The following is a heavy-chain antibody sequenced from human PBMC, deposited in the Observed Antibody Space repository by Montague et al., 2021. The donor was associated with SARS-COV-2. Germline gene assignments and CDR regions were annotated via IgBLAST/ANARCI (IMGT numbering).Heavy chain of an antibody. V-gene: IGHV4-59*01. CDR3: ARGRQQLVFDY. Sequence: SETLSLTCTVSGGSISSYYWSWIRQPPGKGLEWIGYIYYSGSTNXNPSLKSRVTISVGTSKNQLSLKLSSVTAAGTAVYYCARGRQQLVFDYWGQGTLVTVSS. CDR2: IYYSGST. D-gene: IGHD6-13*01. J-gene: IGHJ4*02. CDR1: GGSISSYY.